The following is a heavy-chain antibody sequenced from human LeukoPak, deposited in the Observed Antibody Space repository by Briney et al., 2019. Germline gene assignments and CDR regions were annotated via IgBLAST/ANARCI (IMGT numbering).Heavy chain of an antibody. D-gene: IGHD2-15*01. J-gene: IGHJ4*02. CDR3: ARVADCSGGSCYRFFDY. V-gene: IGHV3-23*01. CDR1: GLIFSSYA. CDR2: ISGSGGST. Sequence: PGGSLRLSCAASGLIFSSYAMSWVRQAPGKGLEWVSAISGSGGSTYYADSVKGRFTISRDNSKNTLYLQMNSLRAEDTAVYYCARVADCSGGSCYRFFDYWGQGTLVTVSS.